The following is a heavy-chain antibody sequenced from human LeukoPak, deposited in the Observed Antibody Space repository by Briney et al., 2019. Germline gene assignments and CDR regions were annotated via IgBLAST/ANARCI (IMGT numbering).Heavy chain of an antibody. CDR3: ARGYCSGGSCYSGWFDP. J-gene: IGHJ5*02. D-gene: IGHD2-15*01. CDR2: IYYSGST. V-gene: IGHV4-59*01. CDR1: GGSISSYY. Sequence: SETLSLTCTVSGGSISSYYWSWIRQPPGKGLEWVGYIYYSGSTNYNPSLKSRVTISVDTSKNQFSLKLSSVTAADTAVYYCARGYCSGGSCYSGWFDPWGQGTLVTVSS.